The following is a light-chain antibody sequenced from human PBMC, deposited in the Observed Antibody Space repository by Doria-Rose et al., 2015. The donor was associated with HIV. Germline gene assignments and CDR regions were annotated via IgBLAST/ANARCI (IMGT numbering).Light chain of an antibody. CDR2: DGS. J-gene: IGKJ1*01. CDR3: HQYGTSWT. CDR1: QSFSSTY. V-gene: IGKV3-20*01. Sequence: VLTRPPGTLSLSPGERATLSCRASQSFSSTYLAWYQQRPGQAPSLLIYDGSTRATGIPDRFSASGSGTDFTLTINRLEPEDFALYYCHQYGTSWTFGQGTKVEI.